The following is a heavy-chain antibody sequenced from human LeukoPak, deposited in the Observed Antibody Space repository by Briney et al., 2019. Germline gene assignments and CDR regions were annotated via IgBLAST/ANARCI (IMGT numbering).Heavy chain of an antibody. V-gene: IGHV3-48*01. CDR2: ISSSGSTI. CDR3: AREYGSGSYYYYYYYMDV. Sequence: PGGSLRLSCAASGFTFSGYSMNWVCQAPGKRLEWVSYISSSGSTIYYADSVKGRFTISRDNSKNTLYLQMNSLRAEDTAVYYCAREYGSGSYYYYYYYMDVWGKGTTVTISS. CDR1: GFTFSGYS. D-gene: IGHD3-10*01. J-gene: IGHJ6*03.